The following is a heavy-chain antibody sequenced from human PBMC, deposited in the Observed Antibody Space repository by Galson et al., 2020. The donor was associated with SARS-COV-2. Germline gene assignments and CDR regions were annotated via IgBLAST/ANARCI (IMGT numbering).Heavy chain of an antibody. J-gene: IGHJ3*02. CDR3: ARGQGEITMIVVVITGAFDI. CDR2: INHSGST. D-gene: IGHD3-22*01. CDR1: GGSFSGYY. V-gene: IGHV4-34*01. Sequence: SETLSLTCAVYGGSFSGYYWSWIRQPPGKGLEWIGEINHSGSTNYNPSLKSRVTISVDTSKNQCSLKLNSVTAADTAVYYCARGQGEITMIVVVITGAFDIWGQGTMVTVSS.